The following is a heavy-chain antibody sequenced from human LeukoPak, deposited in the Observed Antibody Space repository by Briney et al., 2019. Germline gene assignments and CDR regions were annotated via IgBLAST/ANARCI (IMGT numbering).Heavy chain of an antibody. CDR3: AREKVVDGGYGMDV. V-gene: IGHV1-2*02. CDR2: INPNSGGT. CDR1: GYTFTGYY. D-gene: IGHD2-15*01. Sequence: ASVKVSCKASGYTFTGYYMHWVRQAPGQGLEWMGWINPNSGGTNYAQKFQGRVTMTRDTSISTAYMELSRLRSDDTAVYYCAREKVVDGGYGMDVWGQGTTVTVSS. J-gene: IGHJ6*02.